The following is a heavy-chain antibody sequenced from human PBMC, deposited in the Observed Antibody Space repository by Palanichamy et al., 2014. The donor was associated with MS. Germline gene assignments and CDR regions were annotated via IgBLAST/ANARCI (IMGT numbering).Heavy chain of an antibody. Sequence: EVQLVESGGGPVRPGESLTLSCAVSGFSFKEAWMTWARQAPGRGLEWVGRIFWKTSGWTTDYAAPVSGRFTIAKDGSKNTLLLHMSSLKIEDTAVYYCSWISTASSAHDYWGQGTLVTVSS. D-gene: IGHD2-2*03. CDR1: GFSFKEAW. V-gene: IGHV3-15*01. CDR2: IFWKTSGWTT. J-gene: IGHJ4*02. CDR3: SWISTASSAHDY.